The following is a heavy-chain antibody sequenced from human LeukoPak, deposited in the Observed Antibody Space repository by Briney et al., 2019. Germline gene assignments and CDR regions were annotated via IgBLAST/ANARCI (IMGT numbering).Heavy chain of an antibody. CDR2: IKQDGSEK. V-gene: IGHV3-7*01. Sequence: GGSLRLSCAASGFTFSSYWMSWVRQAPGKGLEWVANIKQDGSEKYYVDSVKGRFTISRDNSKNTLYLQMNSLRAEDTAVYYCAKMGKTENHYGSGRFSYYYYMDVWGKGTTVTISS. CDR3: AKMGKTENHYGSGRFSYYYYMDV. J-gene: IGHJ6*03. CDR1: GFTFSSYW. D-gene: IGHD3-10*01.